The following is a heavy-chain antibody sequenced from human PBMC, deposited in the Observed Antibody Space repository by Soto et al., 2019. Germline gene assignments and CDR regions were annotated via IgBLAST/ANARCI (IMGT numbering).Heavy chain of an antibody. Sequence: QVQLVQSGAEVKKPGSSVEVSCKASEDTFSSYSIIWVRQAPGQGLECMGRIIPILGITTSAQKFQGRVTITADKSTNTVYMELSSLRCEDTAVYYCARGNWGSFDYWGQGSQVTVSS. J-gene: IGHJ4*02. CDR1: EDTFSSYS. D-gene: IGHD7-27*01. CDR2: IIPILGIT. CDR3: ARGNWGSFDY. V-gene: IGHV1-69*02.